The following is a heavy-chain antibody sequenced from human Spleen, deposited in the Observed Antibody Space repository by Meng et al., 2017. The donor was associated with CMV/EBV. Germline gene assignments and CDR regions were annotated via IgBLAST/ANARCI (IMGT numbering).Heavy chain of an antibody. CDR2: IRYDGSDE. J-gene: IGHJ4*02. D-gene: IGHD6-19*01. CDR3: AKESSGWQLIDY. V-gene: IGHV3-30*02. CDR1: GFTFSAYA. Sequence: GESLKISCVVSGFTFSAYAMHWVRQAPGKGLEWVAFIRYDGSDEYYADSVKGRFTISRDNSKNTLYVQMSSLRPEDTAVYFCAKESSGWQLIDYWGQGTLVTVSS.